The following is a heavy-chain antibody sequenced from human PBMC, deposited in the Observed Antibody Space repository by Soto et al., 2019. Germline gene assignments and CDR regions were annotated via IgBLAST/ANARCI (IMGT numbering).Heavy chain of an antibody. Sequence: PGGSLRLSCAASGFTFSSYWMSWVRQAPGKGLEWVVNIKQDGSEKYYVDSVKGRFTISRDNAKNSLYLQMNSLRAEDTAVYYCARVGATMKYDAFDIWGQGTMVTVSS. J-gene: IGHJ3*02. V-gene: IGHV3-7*01. D-gene: IGHD1-26*01. CDR1: GFTFSSYW. CDR3: ARVGATMKYDAFDI. CDR2: IKQDGSEK.